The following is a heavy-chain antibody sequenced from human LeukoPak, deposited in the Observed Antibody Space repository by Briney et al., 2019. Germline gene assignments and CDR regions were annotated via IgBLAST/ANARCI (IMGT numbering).Heavy chain of an antibody. V-gene: IGHV4-34*01. Sequence: SETPSLTCHVYNESFSGYYWSWIRQPPGKGLEWIGEINHYGNTNYNSSLKSRITISIDTSKRQFSLNLNSVTAADTAVYYCAMTSAGYPDYFASWGQGALVTVSS. J-gene: IGHJ4*02. CDR2: INHYGNT. CDR1: NESFSGYY. CDR3: AMTSAGYPDYFAS. D-gene: IGHD5-12*01.